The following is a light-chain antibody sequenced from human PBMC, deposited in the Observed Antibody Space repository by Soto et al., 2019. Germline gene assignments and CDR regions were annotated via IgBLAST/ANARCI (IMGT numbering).Light chain of an antibody. CDR1: QSVLYSSNNKNY. J-gene: IGKJ4*01. Sequence: DIVMTQSPDSLAVSLGERATINFKSSQSVLYSSNNKNYLAWYQQKPGQPPKLLIYWASTWESGVPDRFSGSGSGTDFTLTISSLQAEDVAVYYCQQYYSTPLTFGRGTKVDIK. CDR3: QQYYSTPLT. V-gene: IGKV4-1*01. CDR2: WAS.